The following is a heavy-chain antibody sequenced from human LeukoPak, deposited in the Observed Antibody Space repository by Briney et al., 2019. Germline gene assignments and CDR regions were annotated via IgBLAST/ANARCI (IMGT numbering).Heavy chain of an antibody. CDR3: ARDYGGSSPFGY. D-gene: IGHD4-23*01. CDR2: ISSSSSYI. Sequence: GGSLRLSCAASGFSFSTYNMNWVRQAPGKGLEWVSSISSSSSYIYYADSVKGRFTISRDNAKNSLYLQMNSLRAEDTAVYYCARDYGGSSPFGYWGQGTLVTVSS. J-gene: IGHJ4*02. V-gene: IGHV3-21*01. CDR1: GFSFSTYN.